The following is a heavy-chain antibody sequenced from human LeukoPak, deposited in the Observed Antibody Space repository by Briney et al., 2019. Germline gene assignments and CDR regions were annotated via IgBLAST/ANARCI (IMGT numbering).Heavy chain of an antibody. J-gene: IGHJ4*02. D-gene: IGHD1-26*01. CDR1: GGSFSGYY. Sequence: SETLSLTCAVYGGSFSGYYWSWIRQPPGKGLEWIGEINHSGSTNYNPSLKSRVTISVDTSKNQFSLKLSSVTAADTAVYYCAGGPGSVGGTGVRYFDYLGQGNLVTVSS. CDR3: AGGPGSVGGTGVRYFDY. V-gene: IGHV4-34*01. CDR2: INHSGST.